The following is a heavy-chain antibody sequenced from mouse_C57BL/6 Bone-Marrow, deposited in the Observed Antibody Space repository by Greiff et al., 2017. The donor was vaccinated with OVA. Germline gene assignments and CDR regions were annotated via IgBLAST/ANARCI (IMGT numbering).Heavy chain of an antibody. CDR2: IYPRSGNT. CDR1: GYTFTSYG. CDR3: ADDGYYGDY. Sequence: VQGVESGAELARPGASVKLSCKASGYTFTSYGISWVKQRTGQGLEWIGEIYPRSGNTYYNEKFKGKATLTADKSSSTAYMELRSLTSEDSAVYFCADDGYYGDYWGQGTTLTVSS. V-gene: IGHV1-81*01. J-gene: IGHJ2*01. D-gene: IGHD2-3*01.